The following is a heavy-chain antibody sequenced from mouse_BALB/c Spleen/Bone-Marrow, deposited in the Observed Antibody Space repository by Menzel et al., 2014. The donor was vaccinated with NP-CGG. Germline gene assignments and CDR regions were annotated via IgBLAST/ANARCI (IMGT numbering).Heavy chain of an antibody. CDR2: INPDSSTI. CDR3: ARLSYYGNLFV. CDR1: GFDFSRYW. J-gene: IGHJ1*01. Sequence: EVHLVESGGGLVQPGGSLKLSCAASGFDFSRYWISWVRQVPGKGLEWIGEINPDSSTINYTPSLKDKFIISRDNARNTLYLQMSRVRSEDSALYYCARLSYYGNLFVWGAGTTVTVSS. D-gene: IGHD1-1*01. V-gene: IGHV4-1*02.